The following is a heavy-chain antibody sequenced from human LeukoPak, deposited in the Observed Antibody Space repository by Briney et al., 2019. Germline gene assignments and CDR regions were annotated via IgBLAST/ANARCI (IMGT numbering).Heavy chain of an antibody. CDR3: AKAPVTSCRGAFCYPFDY. D-gene: IGHD2-15*01. CDR2: MSGGDDGR. Sequence: GGSLRLSCATSGFSFSSYAMSWVRQAPGKGLEWVSAMSGGDDGRYYAASVRGRFTISRDTSRSTLYLQMNSLRAEDAAVYYCAKAPVTSCRGAFCYPFDYWGQGTLVTVSS. V-gene: IGHV3-23*01. J-gene: IGHJ4*02. CDR1: GFSFSSYA.